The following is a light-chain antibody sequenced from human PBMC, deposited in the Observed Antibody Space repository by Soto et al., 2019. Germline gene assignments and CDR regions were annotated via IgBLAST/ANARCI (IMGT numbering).Light chain of an antibody. J-gene: IGKJ4*01. CDR2: WAS. V-gene: IGKV4-1*01. CDR1: LTLLSSSNNRNS. Sequence: DIVLTQFPDSLAVSLGERATINCRSSLTLLSSSNNRNSLSWYKQKPGQSPELLLYWASTRQSGVPDRFSGSGSGTDFTLTISSLQAEDVAVYYCQQYYSLPLSFGGGTKVEI. CDR3: QQYYSLPLS.